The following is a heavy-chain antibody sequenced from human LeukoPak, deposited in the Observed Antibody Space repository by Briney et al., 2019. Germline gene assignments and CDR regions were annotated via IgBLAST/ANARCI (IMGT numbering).Heavy chain of an antibody. Sequence: ASVKVSCKASGYTFTGYYMHWVRQAPGQGLEWMGWINPNSGGTNYAQKPQGRGTMTRDTYISKAYMELSRLRSDDTAVYYCARARITMVRGVIISGFDPWGQGTLVTVSS. J-gene: IGHJ5*02. CDR1: GYTFTGYY. V-gene: IGHV1-2*02. CDR3: ARARITMVRGVIISGFDP. D-gene: IGHD3-10*01. CDR2: INPNSGGT.